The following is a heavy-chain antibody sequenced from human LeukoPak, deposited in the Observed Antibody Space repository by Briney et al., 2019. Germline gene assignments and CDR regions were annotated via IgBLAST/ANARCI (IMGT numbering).Heavy chain of an antibody. CDR2: INPNSGGT. D-gene: IGHD2-15*01. V-gene: IGHV1-2*02. J-gene: IGHJ4*02. CDR1: GYTFTGYY. CDR3: ARQNHVVISYFDY. Sequence: ASVKVSCKASGYTFTGYYMHWVRQAPGQGLEWMGWINPNSGGTNYAQKFQGRVTMTRDTSNSTAYMELSRLRSDDTAVYYCARQNHVVISYFDYWGQGTLVTVSS.